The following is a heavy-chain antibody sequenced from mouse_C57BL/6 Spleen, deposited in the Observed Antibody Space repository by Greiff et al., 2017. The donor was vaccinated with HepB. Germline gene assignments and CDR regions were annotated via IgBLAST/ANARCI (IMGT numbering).Heavy chain of an antibody. CDR3: ARAYYSNYGPFDY. Sequence: EVQRVESGGGLVKPGGSLKLSCAASGFTFSDYGMHWVRQAPEKGLEWVAYISSGSSTIYYADTVKGRFTISRDNAKNTLFLQMTSLRSEDTAMYYCARAYYSNYGPFDYWGQGTTLTVSS. V-gene: IGHV5-17*01. CDR2: ISSGSSTI. CDR1: GFTFSDYG. D-gene: IGHD2-5*01. J-gene: IGHJ2*01.